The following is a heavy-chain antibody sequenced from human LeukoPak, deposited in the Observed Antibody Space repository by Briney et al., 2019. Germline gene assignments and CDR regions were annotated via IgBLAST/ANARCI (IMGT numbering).Heavy chain of an antibody. D-gene: IGHD2-2*03. CDR1: GYTFTSYG. V-gene: IGHV1-18*01. CDR3: AGDTDGYCSSTSCDAFDI. CDR2: ISAYNGNT. Sequence: ASVKVSCKASGYTFTSYGISWVRQAPGQGLEWMGWISAYNGNTNYAQRLQGRVTMTTDTSTSTAYMELRSLRSDDTAVYYCAGDTDGYCSSTSCDAFDIWGQGTMVTVSS. J-gene: IGHJ3*02.